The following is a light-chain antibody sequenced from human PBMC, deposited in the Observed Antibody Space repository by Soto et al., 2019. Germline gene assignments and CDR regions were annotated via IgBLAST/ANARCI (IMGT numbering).Light chain of an antibody. CDR3: QQYGTSAPIT. CDR1: QSVSSNY. J-gene: IGKJ5*01. Sequence: EIVLTQSPGTVSLSPGERATLSCRASQSVSSNYLAWYQQKPGQAPSLLIYGASSRATGIPDRFSGSGSGTDFTLTISRLEPEDFGMYYCQQYGTSAPITFGQGTRVEIE. V-gene: IGKV3-20*01. CDR2: GAS.